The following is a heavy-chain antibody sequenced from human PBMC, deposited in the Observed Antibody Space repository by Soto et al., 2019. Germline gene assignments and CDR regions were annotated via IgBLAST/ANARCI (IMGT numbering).Heavy chain of an antibody. CDR1: GGSISSYY. CDR3: AREGRSTLRRITSFGVVTDTDGIDV. J-gene: IGHJ6*02. Sequence: PSETLSLTCTVSGGSISSYYWSWIRQPPGKGLEWIGYIYYSGSTNYNPSLKSRVTISVDTSKNQFSLKLSSVTAADTAVYYCAREGRSTLRRITSFGVVTDTDGIDVCGQGTTVTVA. D-gene: IGHD3-3*01. V-gene: IGHV4-59*01. CDR2: IYYSGST.